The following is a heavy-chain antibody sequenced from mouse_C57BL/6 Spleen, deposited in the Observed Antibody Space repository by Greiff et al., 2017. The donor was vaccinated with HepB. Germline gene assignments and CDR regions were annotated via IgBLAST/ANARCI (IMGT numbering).Heavy chain of an antibody. Sequence: DVHLVESGGGLVKPGGSLKLSCAASGFTFSSYAMSWVRQTPEKRLEWVATISDGGSYTYYPDNVKGRFTISRDNAKNNLYLQMSHLKSEDTAMYYGARESTSHYIAMDYWGQRTSVTVSS. CDR2: ISDGGSYT. D-gene: IGHD5-1*01. CDR3: ARESTSHYIAMDY. CDR1: GFTFSSYA. V-gene: IGHV5-4*01. J-gene: IGHJ4*01.